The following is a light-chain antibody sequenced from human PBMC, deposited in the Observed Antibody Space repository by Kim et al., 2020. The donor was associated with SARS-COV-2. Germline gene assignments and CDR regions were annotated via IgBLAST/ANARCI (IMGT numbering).Light chain of an antibody. J-gene: IGLJ2*01. CDR1: TSDVGGYNY. CDR3: SSYTSITTSYVV. Sequence: SITIACTGTTSDVGGYNYVSWYQQHPGKAPKLMIYDVSTRPSGVSNRFSGSKSGNTASLTISGLQAEDEADYYCSSYTSITTSYVVFGGGTQLTVL. V-gene: IGLV2-14*03. CDR2: DVS.